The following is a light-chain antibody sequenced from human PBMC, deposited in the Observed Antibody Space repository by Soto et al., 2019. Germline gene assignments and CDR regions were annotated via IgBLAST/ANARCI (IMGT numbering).Light chain of an antibody. CDR2: EVN. J-gene: IGLJ2*01. CDR3: SSYTTSTTLV. V-gene: IGLV2-14*01. CDR1: SSDVGAYNY. Sequence: QSALTQPASVSGSPGQSITISCTGTSSDVGAYNYVSWYQQHPGKAPKFLIYEVNNRPSGVSDRFSVSKSGNTASLTISRLQAEDEADYYCSSYTTSTTLVFGGGTKLTV.